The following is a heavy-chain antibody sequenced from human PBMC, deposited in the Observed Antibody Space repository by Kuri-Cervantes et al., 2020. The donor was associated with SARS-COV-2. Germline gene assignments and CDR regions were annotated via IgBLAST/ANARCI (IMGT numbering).Heavy chain of an antibody. Sequence: GESLKISCAASGFTFSSYSLNWVRQAPEKGLEWVSYISSSSGYKYYADSVKGRFTISRDKTKNSLFLQMDSLRAEDTAVYYCAKALEGGATSLYYYYYYMDVWGKGTTVTVS. CDR1: GFTFSSYS. J-gene: IGHJ6*03. CDR2: ISSSSGYK. D-gene: IGHD1-26*01. V-gene: IGHV3-21*01. CDR3: AKALEGGATSLYYYYYYMDV.